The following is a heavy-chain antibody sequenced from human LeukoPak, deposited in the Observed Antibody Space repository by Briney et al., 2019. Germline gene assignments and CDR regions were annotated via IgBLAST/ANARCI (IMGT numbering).Heavy chain of an antibody. Sequence: ASVKISCKASGGTFSSYAISWVRQAPGQRLEWMGRIIPIFGTANYAQKFQGRVTITTDESTSTAYMELSSLRSEDTAVYYCARLDVNDSSGDLFDYCGQGTLVTVSS. J-gene: IGHJ4*02. D-gene: IGHD3-22*01. CDR2: IIPIFGTA. CDR1: GGTFSSYA. V-gene: IGHV1-69*05. CDR3: ARLDVNDSSGDLFDY.